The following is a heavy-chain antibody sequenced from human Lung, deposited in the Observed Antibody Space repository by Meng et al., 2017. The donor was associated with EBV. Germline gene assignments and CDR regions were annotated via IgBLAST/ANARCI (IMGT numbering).Heavy chain of an antibody. D-gene: IGHD6-19*01. CDR2: INPSVST. V-gene: IGHV4-34*01. J-gene: IGHJ4*02. Sequence: VLLRQWCAGLCKPSETLSLTCDVYGGPFSTYSWSWIRQPPGKGLEWIGEINPSVSTDYNPSLKSRLTVSIDASKNQFSLKLSSVPASDTAVYYCARLYRGGWYLWGRGTLVTVSS. CDR3: ARLYRGGWYL. CDR1: GGPFSTYS.